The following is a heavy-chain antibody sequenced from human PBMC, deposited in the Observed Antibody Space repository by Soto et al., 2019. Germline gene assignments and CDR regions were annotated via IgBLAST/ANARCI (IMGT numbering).Heavy chain of an antibody. V-gene: IGHV4-4*07. CDR3: ARGSLAHDY. D-gene: IGHD1-26*01. Sequence: SETLSLTCTVSGASLNNYYWSWALQPAGKGLEWVGRIYTSGSTNYSPSLESRVTMSVDTSKNQFSLKLSSVTAADTAVYYCARGSLAHDYWGQGTLVTVSS. CDR2: IYTSGST. J-gene: IGHJ4*02. CDR1: GASLNNYY.